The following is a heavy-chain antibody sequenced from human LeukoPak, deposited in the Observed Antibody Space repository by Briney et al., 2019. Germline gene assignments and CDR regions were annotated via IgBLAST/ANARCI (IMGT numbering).Heavy chain of an antibody. Sequence: SETLSLTCTVSGGSISSDNYYWGWIRQPPGKGLEWIGSIYYSGSTYYNPSLKSRVTISVDTSKNQFSLKLSSVTAADTAVYYCASGLHYYGSGSQNYWGQGTLVTVSS. CDR3: ASGLHYYGSGSQNY. D-gene: IGHD3-10*01. CDR1: GGSISSDNYY. CDR2: IYYSGST. J-gene: IGHJ4*02. V-gene: IGHV4-39*01.